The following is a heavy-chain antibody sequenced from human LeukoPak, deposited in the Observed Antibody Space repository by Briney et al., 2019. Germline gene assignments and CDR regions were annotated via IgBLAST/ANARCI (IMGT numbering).Heavy chain of an antibody. CDR1: GLRFSDAW. V-gene: IGHV3-15*01. J-gene: IGHJ5*01. Sequence: GGSLRLSCAASGLRFSDAWMTWVRQAPGKGLECVGRIKSWFNGGTQDLAATVKGRFIISREDSRNTVYLQLNSLKTEDTAVYYCTHDRPYTGGGVIASWGPGTLVTVSS. CDR3: THDRPYTGGGVIAS. D-gene: IGHD3-16*01. CDR2: IKSWFNGGTQ.